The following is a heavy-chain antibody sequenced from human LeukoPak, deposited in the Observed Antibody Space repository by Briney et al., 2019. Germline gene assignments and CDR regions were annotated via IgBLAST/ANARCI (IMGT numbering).Heavy chain of an antibody. CDR1: GGTFSSYA. J-gene: IGHJ2*01. CDR2: IIPIFGTA. D-gene: IGHD6-6*01. CDR3: ARDPGSSSFWYFDL. Sequence: GASVKVSCKASGGTFSSYAISWVRQAPGQGLEWMGGIIPIFGTANYAQKFQGRVTITADESTSTAYMELSSLRSEDTAVYYCARDPGSSSFWYFDLWGRGTLVTVSS. V-gene: IGHV1-69*13.